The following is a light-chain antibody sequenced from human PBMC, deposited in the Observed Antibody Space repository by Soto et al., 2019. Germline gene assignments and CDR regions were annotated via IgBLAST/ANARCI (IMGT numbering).Light chain of an antibody. V-gene: IGKV1-39*01. Sequence: DILMTQSPSSLSASVGDRITITCRASQSISTYLNWYQWKPGKAPTLLIYTAATLQSGVPSRFSGSGSGTDFTLTISSLRPEDSATYYCQQSYSSPSITFGQGTRLEIK. CDR2: TAA. J-gene: IGKJ5*01. CDR1: QSISTY. CDR3: QQSYSSPSIT.